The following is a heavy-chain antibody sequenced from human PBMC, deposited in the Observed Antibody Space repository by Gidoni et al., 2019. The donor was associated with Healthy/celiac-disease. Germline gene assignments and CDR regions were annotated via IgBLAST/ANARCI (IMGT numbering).Heavy chain of an antibody. CDR2: ISYDGSNK. D-gene: IGHD3-22*01. CDR3: ARPDSSGYYSWWYFDL. CDR1: GFPFSSYA. V-gene: IGHV3-30-3*01. J-gene: IGHJ2*01. Sequence: QVQLVESGGGVVQPGRSLRLSCAASGFPFSSYAMHWVRQAPGKGLEWVAVISYDGSNKYYADSVKGRFTISRDNSKNTLYLQMNSLRAEDTAVYFCARPDSSGYYSWWYFDLWGRGTLVTVSS.